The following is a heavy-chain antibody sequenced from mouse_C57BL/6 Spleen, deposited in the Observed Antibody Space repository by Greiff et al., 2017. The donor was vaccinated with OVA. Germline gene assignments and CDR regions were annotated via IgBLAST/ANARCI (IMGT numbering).Heavy chain of an antibody. CDR1: GFTFSDYG. Sequence: EVMLVESGGGLVKPGGSLKLSCAASGFTFSDYGMHWVRQAPEKGLEWVAYISSGSSTIYYADTVKGRFTISRDNAKNTLFLQMTSLRSEDTAMYYCARSITGYFDYWGQGTTLTVSS. J-gene: IGHJ2*01. V-gene: IGHV5-17*01. CDR2: ISSGSSTI. CDR3: ARSITGYFDY. D-gene: IGHD4-1*01.